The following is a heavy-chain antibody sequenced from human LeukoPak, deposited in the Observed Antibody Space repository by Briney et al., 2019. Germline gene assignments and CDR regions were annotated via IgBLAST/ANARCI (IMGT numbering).Heavy chain of an antibody. V-gene: IGHV4-59*08. CDR3: ARHYSSGWDFDY. CDR2: IFHSGST. J-gene: IGHJ4*02. D-gene: IGHD6-19*01. CDR1: GGSISGYY. Sequence: SETLSLTCTVSGGSISGYYWSWIRQPPGKGLEWIGYIFHSGSTSYNPSLKSRVTISVDMSKNHFSLRLSSVTAADAAIYYCARHYSSGWDFDYWGQVTLVTVSS.